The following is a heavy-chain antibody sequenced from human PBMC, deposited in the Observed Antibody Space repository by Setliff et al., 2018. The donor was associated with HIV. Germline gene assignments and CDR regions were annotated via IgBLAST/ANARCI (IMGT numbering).Heavy chain of an antibody. D-gene: IGHD5-18*01. V-gene: IGHV4-34*01. CDR1: GESFSGYY. Sequence: SETLSLTCAVYGESFSGYYWSWIRQPAGKGLEWLGEINHSGSANYNPSLESRVTISLDPSNKQFSLQLSSVTAADTAVYYCARDYKVTPQFDYWGQGTLVTVSS. CDR3: ARDYKVTPQFDY. CDR2: INHSGSA. J-gene: IGHJ4*02.